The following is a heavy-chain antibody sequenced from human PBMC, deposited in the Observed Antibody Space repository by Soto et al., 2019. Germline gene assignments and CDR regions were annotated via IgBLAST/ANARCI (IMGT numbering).Heavy chain of an antibody. CDR2: IYPGDSRT. CDR3: ATRRFSSPESIP. Sequence: PGESLKIACNGSGDSFTTDWIGWVRQMPGKGLEWMGVIYPGDSRTRHSPPFQGRVTISADKSISTAYLQWNSLQASHTALYYCATRRFSSPESIPWGQGTLLNVSS. V-gene: IGHV5-51*01. CDR1: GDSFTTDW. D-gene: IGHD3-10*01. J-gene: IGHJ5*02.